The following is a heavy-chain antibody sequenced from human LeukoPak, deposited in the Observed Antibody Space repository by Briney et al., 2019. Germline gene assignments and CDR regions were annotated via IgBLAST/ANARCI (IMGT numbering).Heavy chain of an antibody. CDR2: ISGTGGSP. CDR3: AKPSGNYFPFDY. D-gene: IGHD2/OR15-2a*01. CDR1: GFTFTSYG. V-gene: IGHV3-23*01. J-gene: IGHJ4*02. Sequence: GGSLRLSCAASGFTFTSYGMSWVRQAPGKGLEWVSSISGTGGSPYYADSVKGRFTISRDNSENTVYLQMNILRAEDTAVYYCAKPSGNYFPFDYWGQGTLVTVSS.